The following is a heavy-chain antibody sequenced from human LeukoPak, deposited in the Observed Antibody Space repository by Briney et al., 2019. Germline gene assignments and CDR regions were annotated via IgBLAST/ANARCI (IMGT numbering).Heavy chain of an antibody. CDR3: ARESHDSSWYWNWFDP. Sequence: GGSLRLSCAASGFTFSSYGMHWVRQAPGKGLEWVAVIWYDGSNKYYADSVKGRFTISRDNSKNTLYLQMNSLRAEDTAVYYCARESHDSSWYWNWFDPWGQGTLVTVSS. CDR2: IWYDGSNK. D-gene: IGHD6-13*01. V-gene: IGHV3-33*01. CDR1: GFTFSSYG. J-gene: IGHJ5*02.